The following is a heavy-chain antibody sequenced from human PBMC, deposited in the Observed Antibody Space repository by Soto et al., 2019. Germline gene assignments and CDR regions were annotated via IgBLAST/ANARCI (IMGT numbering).Heavy chain of an antibody. CDR2: IKQDGSEK. CDR3: ARGEGSGYDLGIFDY. D-gene: IGHD5-12*01. Sequence: EVQLVESGGGLVQPGGSLRLSCAASGFTFSSYWMSWVRQAPGKGLEWVANIKQDGSEKYYVDSVKGRFTISRDNAKNSLYLQMNSLRAEDTVVYYCARGEGSGYDLGIFDYWGQGTLVTVSS. J-gene: IGHJ4*02. CDR1: GFTFSSYW. V-gene: IGHV3-7*01.